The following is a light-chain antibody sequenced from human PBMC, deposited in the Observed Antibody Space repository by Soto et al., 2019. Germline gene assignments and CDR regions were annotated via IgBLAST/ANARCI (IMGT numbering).Light chain of an antibody. CDR1: QSIGDT. Sequence: EKVMTQSPATLSVSPGERATLSCRASQSIGDTLAWYQQKPGQTPRLLVFGASSRATGVPDRFSGSGSGTDFTLTISGLEPEDFALYYCQQYHNSPLTFGQGTKVDIK. V-gene: IGKV3D-15*01. CDR2: GAS. J-gene: IGKJ1*01. CDR3: QQYHNSPLT.